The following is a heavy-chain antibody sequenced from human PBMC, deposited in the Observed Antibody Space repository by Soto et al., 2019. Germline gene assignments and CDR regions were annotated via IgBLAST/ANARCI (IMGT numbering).Heavy chain of an antibody. CDR3: ARERSVGYCITTTCPKPFYYYEMDV. CDR2: IIPIFGTP. D-gene: IGHD2-2*01. CDR1: GGTFTNYA. Sequence: SVKVSCKASGGTFTNYAFSWVRQAPGQGPEWMGGIIPIFGTPDYAQKFQGRVIITADESTRTVSMELNSLRSDDTAVYYCARERSVGYCITTTCPKPFYYYEMDVWGQVTTVTFSS. V-gene: IGHV1-69*13. J-gene: IGHJ6*02.